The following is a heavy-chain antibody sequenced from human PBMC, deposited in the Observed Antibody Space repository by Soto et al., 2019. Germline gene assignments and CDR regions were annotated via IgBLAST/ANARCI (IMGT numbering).Heavy chain of an antibody. Sequence: EVQLVESGGDLVQPGGSLRLSCAASGFNLSTYWMHWVRRGPQKGLVWVSRLSSDGTNISYADSVRGRFTISSDNAKNTLYLQMTSLRADDTGVYYCARDHPGGVGMDVWGQGTTVTVSS. CDR3: ARDHPGGVGMDV. D-gene: IGHD1-26*01. J-gene: IGHJ6*02. V-gene: IGHV3-74*01. CDR2: LSSDGTNI. CDR1: GFNLSTYW.